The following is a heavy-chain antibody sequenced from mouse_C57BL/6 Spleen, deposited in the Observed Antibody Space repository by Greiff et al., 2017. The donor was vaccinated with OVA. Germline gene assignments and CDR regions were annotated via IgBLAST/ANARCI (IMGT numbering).Heavy chain of an antibody. Sequence: QVQLKQSGAELVRPGASVTLSCKASGYTFTDYEMHWVKQTPVHGLEWIGAIDPETGGTAYNQKFKGKAILTADKSSSTAYMELRSLTSEDSAVYYCTRCDDYDVRGGYFDYWGQGTTLTVSS. D-gene: IGHD2-4*01. CDR3: TRCDDYDVRGGYFDY. CDR2: IDPETGGT. CDR1: GYTFTDYE. V-gene: IGHV1-15*01. J-gene: IGHJ2*01.